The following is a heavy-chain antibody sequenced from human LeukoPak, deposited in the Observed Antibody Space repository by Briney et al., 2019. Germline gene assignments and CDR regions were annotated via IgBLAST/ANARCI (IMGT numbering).Heavy chain of an antibody. CDR2: IYYSGST. J-gene: IGHJ3*02. V-gene: IGHV4-39*01. Sequence: SETLSLTCTVSGGSISSSSYYWGWIRQPPGKGLEWIGSIYYSGSTYYNPSLKSRVTKSVDTSKNQFSLKLSSVTAADTAVYYCAGHPSPHDAFDIWGQGTMVTVSS. CDR3: AGHPSPHDAFDI. CDR1: GGSISSSSYY.